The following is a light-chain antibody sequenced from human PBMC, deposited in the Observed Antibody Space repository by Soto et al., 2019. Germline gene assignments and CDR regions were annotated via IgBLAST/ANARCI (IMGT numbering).Light chain of an antibody. CDR2: KAS. CDR3: QHSNSYSEA. J-gene: IGKJ1*01. CDR1: QTISSW. V-gene: IGKV1-5*03. Sequence: DIQMTQSPSTLSGSVGDRVTITCRASQTISSWLAWYQQKPGKAPKLLIYKASTLKSGVPSRFSVSGSGTEFTLTISSLQPDDCAPYYCQHSNSYSEAFGQGTKVELK.